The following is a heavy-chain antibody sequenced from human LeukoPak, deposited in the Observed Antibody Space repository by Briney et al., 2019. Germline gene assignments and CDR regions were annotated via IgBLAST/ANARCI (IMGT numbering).Heavy chain of an antibody. CDR2: IYWDDDK. Sequence: ESGPTLVKPTQTLTLTCTFSGFSLSTSGVGVGWIRQPPGKALEWLALIYWDDDKRYSPSLKSRLTITKDTSKNQVVLTMTNMDPVDTATYHCAHMNYSSSWSYEYFQHWGQGTLVTVSS. V-gene: IGHV2-5*02. CDR1: GFSLSTSGVG. D-gene: IGHD6-13*01. J-gene: IGHJ1*01. CDR3: AHMNYSSSWSYEYFQH.